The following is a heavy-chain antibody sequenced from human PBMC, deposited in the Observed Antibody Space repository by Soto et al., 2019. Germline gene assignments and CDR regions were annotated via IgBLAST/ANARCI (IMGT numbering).Heavy chain of an antibody. CDR3: ARGGTSTTYGGLFYN. J-gene: IGHJ4*02. CDR2: LNPNGTFT. V-gene: IGHV3-74*01. Sequence: EVQLVESGGGLVQPGGSLRLSCAGSGFTFSGYWMHWVRQAPGKGPVWVSRLNPNGTFTTNADSVKRRFTISRDNAKNTVYLQMNSLRADDTAVYYCARGGTSTTYGGLFYNWGQGTLVTVSS. D-gene: IGHD2-2*01. CDR1: GFTFSGYW.